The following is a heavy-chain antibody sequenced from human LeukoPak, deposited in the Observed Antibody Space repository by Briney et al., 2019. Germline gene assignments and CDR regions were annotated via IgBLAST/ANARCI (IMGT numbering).Heavy chain of an antibody. CDR3: AREGGFWSGYLWSDYYYYGMDV. CDR1: GYTFTSYY. J-gene: IGHJ6*02. Sequence: APVKVSCKASGYTFTSYYMHWVRQAPGQGLEWMGIINPSGGSTSYAQKFQGRVTMTRDTSTSTVYMELSSLRSEDTAVYYCAREGGFWSGYLWSDYYYYGMDVWGQGTTVTVSS. D-gene: IGHD3-3*01. V-gene: IGHV1-46*01. CDR2: INPSGGST.